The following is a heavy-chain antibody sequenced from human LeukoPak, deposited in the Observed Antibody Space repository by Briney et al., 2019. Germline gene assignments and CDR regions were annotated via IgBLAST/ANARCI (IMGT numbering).Heavy chain of an antibody. Sequence: GGSLRLSCTASGFTFGDYALNWVRQPPGKGLEWVGFIRSKAFGETTENAASVKGRFTISRDDSTSIVYLQMNSLKSEDTAVYHCTRIAVAGVALDYWGQGTLVTVTS. CDR3: TRIAVAGVALDY. CDR2: IRSKAFGETT. CDR1: GFTFGDYA. V-gene: IGHV3-49*04. D-gene: IGHD6-19*01. J-gene: IGHJ4*02.